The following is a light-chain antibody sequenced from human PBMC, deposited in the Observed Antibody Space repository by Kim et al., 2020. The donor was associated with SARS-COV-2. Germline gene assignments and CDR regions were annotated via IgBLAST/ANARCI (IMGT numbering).Light chain of an antibody. CDR1: RSNIGLNY. V-gene: IGLV1-51*01. Sequence: QKVTRSCHGRRSNIGLNYVASYQQLPRTAPKPLIYDYNNRHSGVPDRFSGSKSGTSATLGITGLQTGDEADYYCGAWDSGLSAGVFGGGTQLTVL. J-gene: IGLJ2*01. CDR2: DYN. CDR3: GAWDSGLSAGV.